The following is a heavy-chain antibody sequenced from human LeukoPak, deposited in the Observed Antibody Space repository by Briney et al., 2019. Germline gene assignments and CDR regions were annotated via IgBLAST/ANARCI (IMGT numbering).Heavy chain of an antibody. V-gene: IGHV3-23*01. J-gene: IGHJ6*02. Sequence: GGSLRLSCAASGFTFSSSAMSWVRQVPGKGLEWVSGISASGGSTSYADSVRGRFTISRDNSKNTLYVQMNSLRDEDTAVYYCAKAISPRLDYYYGMDVWGQGTTVTVSS. CDR3: AKAISPRLDYYYGMDV. CDR1: GFTFSSSA. D-gene: IGHD3-3*01. CDR2: ISASGGST.